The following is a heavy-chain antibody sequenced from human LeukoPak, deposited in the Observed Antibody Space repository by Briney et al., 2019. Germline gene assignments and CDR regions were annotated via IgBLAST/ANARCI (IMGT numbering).Heavy chain of an antibody. CDR1: GFTFSSYV. V-gene: IGHV3-23*01. D-gene: IGHD6-19*01. CDR2: ISGGSTST. Sequence: GGSLRLSRAASGFTFSSYVMNWVRQAPGKGLEWVSTISGGSTSTYYADSVKGRFTISRDDSKNTLYLRLNSLRAEDTAIYYCAKFRGAYTSAWHFDYWGQGTLVTVSS. CDR3: AKFRGAYTSAWHFDY. J-gene: IGHJ4*02.